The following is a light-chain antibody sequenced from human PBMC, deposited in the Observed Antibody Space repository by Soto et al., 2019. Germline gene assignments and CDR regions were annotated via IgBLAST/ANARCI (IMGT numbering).Light chain of an antibody. CDR1: RSNIGAGYD. Sequence: QSVLTQLPSLSGAPGQRVTISCTGSRSNIGAGYDVHWYQHLPGTAPKVLIFDNSNRPSGVPDRFSGSKSGTSASLAITGLQAEDEAVYYCHSYDVSLRGPAFGGGTQLTVL. CDR3: HSYDVSLRGPA. J-gene: IGLJ2*01. V-gene: IGLV1-40*01. CDR2: DNS.